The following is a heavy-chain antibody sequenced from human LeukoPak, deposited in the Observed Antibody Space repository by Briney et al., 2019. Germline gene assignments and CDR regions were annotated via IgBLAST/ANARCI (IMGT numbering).Heavy chain of an antibody. D-gene: IGHD3-22*01. CDR1: GGSISSGGYY. V-gene: IGHV4-31*03. CDR3: ARHYDSSGYAEGYFDY. Sequence: SETLSLTCTVSGGSISSGGYYWSWIRQHPGKGLEWIGYIYYSGSTYYNPSLKSRVTISVDTSKNQFSLKLSSVTAADTAVYYCARHYDSSGYAEGYFDYWGQGTLVTVSS. J-gene: IGHJ4*02. CDR2: IYYSGST.